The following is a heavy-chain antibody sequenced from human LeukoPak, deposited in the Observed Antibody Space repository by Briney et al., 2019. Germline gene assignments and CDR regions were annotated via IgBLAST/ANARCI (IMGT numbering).Heavy chain of an antibody. J-gene: IGHJ4*02. CDR3: ASEFMHTNGWSSFTVGSDY. CDR2: ISSSGSGGNT. D-gene: IGHD6-19*01. V-gene: IGHV3-23*01. CDR1: GVTLSNYA. Sequence: PGGSLRLSCVASGVTLSNYAMSWARQAPGKGLEWVSGISSSGSGGNTYYADSVKGRFTISRDNSKNTLYLQMNSLRAEDTAVYYCASEFMHTNGWSSFTVGSDYWGQGTLVTVSS.